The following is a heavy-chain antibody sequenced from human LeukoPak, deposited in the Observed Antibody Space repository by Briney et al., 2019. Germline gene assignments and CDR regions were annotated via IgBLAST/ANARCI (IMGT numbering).Heavy chain of an antibody. CDR1: GGSTSSGNYY. V-gene: IGHV4-39*02. CDR2: ISSSGNT. CDR3: ARLGAGPTYYDFWSGYSSFYFDY. J-gene: IGHJ4*02. Sequence: SETLSLTCTVSGGSTSSGNYYWGWIRQPPGKGLEWIGGISSSGNTYYNPSLKSRITISIDTSKNHFSLELSSVTAADTAVYYCARLGAGPTYYDFWSGYSSFYFDYWGQGTLVTVSS. D-gene: IGHD3-3*01.